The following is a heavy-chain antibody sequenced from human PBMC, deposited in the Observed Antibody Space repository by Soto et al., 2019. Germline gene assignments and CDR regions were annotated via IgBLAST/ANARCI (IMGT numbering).Heavy chain of an antibody. CDR3: APFNGYEEFEY. CDR2: IYWNDDK. Sequence: SGPTLVNPTQTLTLTCTFSGFSLSTSGVGVGWIRQPPGKALEWLAVIYWNDDKRYSPSLKSRLTITKGTSDNQVVLTMTNVDPVDTASYYCAPFNGYEEFEYWGQGTLVTVSS. CDR1: GFSLSTSGVG. V-gene: IGHV2-5*01. J-gene: IGHJ4*02. D-gene: IGHD5-12*01.